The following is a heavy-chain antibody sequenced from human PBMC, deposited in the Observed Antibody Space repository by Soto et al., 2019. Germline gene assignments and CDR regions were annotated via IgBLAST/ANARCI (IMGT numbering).Heavy chain of an antibody. CDR3: ARGRYGDY. CDR2: ISAHNGNT. D-gene: IGHD1-1*01. Sequence: QVHLVQSGAEVKKPGASVKVSCKASGYTFTSYGITWVRQAPGQGLEWMGSISAHNGNTDYAQKLQGRVIVTRDTSTSTAYMELRSLRSDDTAVYYCARGRYGDYWGQGALVTVSS. CDR1: GYTFTSYG. V-gene: IGHV1-18*01. J-gene: IGHJ4*02.